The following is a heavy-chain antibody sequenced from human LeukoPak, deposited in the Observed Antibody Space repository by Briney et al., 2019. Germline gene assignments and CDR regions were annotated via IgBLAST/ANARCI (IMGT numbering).Heavy chain of an antibody. Sequence: ASVKVSCKASGYTFTGFYIHWVRQAPGQGLEWMGRINPNTGGTNYAQKFQGRVTMTGDTSISTAYMELSGLRSDDTAVYYCARDWGLGGRYFDYWGQGTLVTVSS. CDR3: ARDWGLGGRYFDY. D-gene: IGHD3/OR15-3a*01. J-gene: IGHJ4*02. CDR2: INPNTGGT. V-gene: IGHV1-2*06. CDR1: GYTFTGFY.